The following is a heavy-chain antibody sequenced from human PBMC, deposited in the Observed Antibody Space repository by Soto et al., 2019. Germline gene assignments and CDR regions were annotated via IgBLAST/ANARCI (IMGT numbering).Heavy chain of an antibody. Sequence: GSLRLSCAASGFIFSSHWMHWVRQAPGKGLVGVSHIGPDGSNIWEADSVQGRFTISRDNARNRLYLQMNSLRDEDTAVYYCARDPRSYATGREGYWGQGTLVTVSS. CDR1: GFIFSSHW. CDR3: ARDPRSYATGREGY. D-gene: IGHD3-16*01. V-gene: IGHV3-74*01. CDR2: IGPDGSNI. J-gene: IGHJ4*02.